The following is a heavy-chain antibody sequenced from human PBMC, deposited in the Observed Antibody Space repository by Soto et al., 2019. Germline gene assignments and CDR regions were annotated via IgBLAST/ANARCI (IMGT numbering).Heavy chain of an antibody. V-gene: IGHV3-21*01. J-gene: IGHJ4*02. CDR1: GFTFSSYS. Sequence: GGSLRLSCAASGFTFSSYSMNWVRQAPGKGLEWVSSISSSSSYIYYADSVKGRFTISRDNAKNSLYLQMNSLRAEDTAVYYCARVRKGDYSLIDDYWGQGTLVTVSS. CDR2: ISSSSSYI. CDR3: ARVRKGDYSLIDDY. D-gene: IGHD4-17*01.